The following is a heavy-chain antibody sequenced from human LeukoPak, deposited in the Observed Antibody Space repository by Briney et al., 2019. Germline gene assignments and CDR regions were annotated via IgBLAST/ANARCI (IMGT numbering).Heavy chain of an antibody. Sequence: GGSLRLSCAASGFTFSSYSMNWVRQAPGKGLEWVSAISGSGGSTYYADSVKGRFTISRDNSKNTLYLQMNSLRAEDTAVYYCARQWLDYFDYWGQGTLVTVSS. CDR2: ISGSGGST. D-gene: IGHD6-19*01. V-gene: IGHV3-23*01. CDR1: GFTFSSYS. CDR3: ARQWLDYFDY. J-gene: IGHJ4*02.